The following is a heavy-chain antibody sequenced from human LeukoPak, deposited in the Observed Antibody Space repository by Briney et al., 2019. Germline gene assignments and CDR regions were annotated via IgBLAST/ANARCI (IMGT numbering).Heavy chain of an antibody. V-gene: IGHV3-7*01. Sequence: GGSLRLSCAASGFNFSNYWMTWVRQAPGKGLEWVANIDQDGSEKFYVDSVKGRFTISRDNAKDSLYLQMNSLRAEDTALYYRARDQGAAGDYWGQGTLVTVSS. CDR3: ARDQGAAGDY. J-gene: IGHJ4*02. D-gene: IGHD6-13*01. CDR1: GFNFSNYW. CDR2: IDQDGSEK.